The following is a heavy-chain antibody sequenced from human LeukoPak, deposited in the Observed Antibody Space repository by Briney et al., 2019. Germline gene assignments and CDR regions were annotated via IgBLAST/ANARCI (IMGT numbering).Heavy chain of an antibody. CDR2: ISGSGGST. J-gene: IGHJ3*02. CDR1: GFTFSSYA. V-gene: IGHV3-23*01. CDR3: AKDLVRWELLDAFDI. Sequence: PGGSLRLSCAASGFTFSSYAMSWVRQAPGKGLEWVSAISGSGGSTYYADSVKGRFTISRDNSKNTLYLQMNSLRAEDTAVYYCAKDLVRWELLDAFDIWAKGQWSPSLQ. D-gene: IGHD1-26*01.